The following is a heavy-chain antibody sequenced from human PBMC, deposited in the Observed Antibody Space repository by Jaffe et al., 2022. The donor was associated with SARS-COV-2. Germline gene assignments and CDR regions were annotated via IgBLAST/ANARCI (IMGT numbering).Heavy chain of an antibody. CDR3: ARDRGYGIYYYYGMDV. D-gene: IGHD5-12*01. V-gene: IGHV3-21*01. CDR1: GFTFSSYS. J-gene: IGHJ6*02. Sequence: EVQLVESGGGLVKPGGSLRLSCAASGFTFSSYSMNWVRQAPGKGLEWVSSISSSSSYIYYADSVKGRFTISRDNAKNSLYLQMNSLRAEDTAVYYCARDRGYGIYYYYGMDVWGQGTTVTVSS. CDR2: ISSSSSYI.